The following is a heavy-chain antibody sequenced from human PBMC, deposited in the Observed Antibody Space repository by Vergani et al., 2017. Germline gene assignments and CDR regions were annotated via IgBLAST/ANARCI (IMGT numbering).Heavy chain of an antibody. CDR2: ISSSSSTI. D-gene: IGHD2-2*01. CDR3: ARDRTEIVVVPAAANYYYYMDV. J-gene: IGHJ6*03. Sequence: EVQLVESGGGLVQPGGSLRLSCAASGFTFSSYSMNWVRQAPGKGLEWVSYISSSSSTIYYADSVKGRFTISRDNAKNSLYLQMNSLRAEDTAVYYCARDRTEIVVVPAAANYYYYMDVWGKGTTVTVSS. V-gene: IGHV3-48*01. CDR1: GFTFSSYS.